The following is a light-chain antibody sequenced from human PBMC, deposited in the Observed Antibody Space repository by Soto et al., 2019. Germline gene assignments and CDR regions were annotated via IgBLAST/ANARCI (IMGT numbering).Light chain of an antibody. J-gene: IGKJ1*01. CDR1: QSVSNGD. CDR3: QQYATSPRT. CDR2: GAT. V-gene: IGKV3-20*01. Sequence: ENVLTQSPGTLSLSPGERATLSCRASQSVSNGDLSWYQQKPGQAPRLLIYGATSRATGIPARFSGSGSGTDFTLTISRLEPEDFAVYYCQQYATSPRTFGQGTTVEI.